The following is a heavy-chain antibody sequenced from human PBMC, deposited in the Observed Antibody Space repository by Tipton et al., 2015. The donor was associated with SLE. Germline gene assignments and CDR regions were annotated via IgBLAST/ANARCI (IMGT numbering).Heavy chain of an antibody. V-gene: IGHV4-39*07. J-gene: IGHJ3*02. CDR3: ARDDSSGRGAFDI. Sequence: TLSLTCTVSGGSISSSSYYWGWIRQPPGKGLEWIGSIYYSGSTYYNPSLKSRVTISVDTSKNQFSLKLSSVTAADTAVYYCARDDSSGRGAFDIWGQGTMVTVSS. CDR2: IYYSGST. CDR1: GGSISSSSYY. D-gene: IGHD6-19*01.